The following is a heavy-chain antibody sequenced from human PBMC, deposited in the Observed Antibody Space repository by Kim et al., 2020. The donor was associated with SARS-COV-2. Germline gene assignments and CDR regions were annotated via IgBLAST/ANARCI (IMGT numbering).Heavy chain of an antibody. V-gene: IGHV7-4-1*02. CDR3: ARGGPYYYGSGSYYPDAFDS. Sequence: ASVKVSCKASGYTFTSYAMNWVRQAPGQGLEWMGWINTNTGNPTYAQGFTGRFVFSLDTSVSTAYLQISSLKAEDTAVYYCARGGPYYYGSGSYYPDAFDSGGQGRMVSVSA. D-gene: IGHD3-10*01. CDR1: GYTFTSYA. CDR2: INTNTGNP. J-gene: IGHJ3*02.